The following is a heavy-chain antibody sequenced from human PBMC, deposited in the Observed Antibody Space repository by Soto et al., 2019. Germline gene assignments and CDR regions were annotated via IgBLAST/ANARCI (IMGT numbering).Heavy chain of an antibody. CDR2: IDHSSSSV. Sequence: ESGGGLVQPGGSLRLSCAASGFRFSSYSMNWVRQAPGKGPEWVSYIDHSSSSVRYVDSVEGRFTISRDNAKDSLSLQMNSLRVEDTAMYYCAVRIAVARGYFDLWGRGTLVTVSS. V-gene: IGHV3-48*04. CDR1: GFRFSSYS. D-gene: IGHD6-19*01. CDR3: AVRIAVARGYFDL. J-gene: IGHJ2*01.